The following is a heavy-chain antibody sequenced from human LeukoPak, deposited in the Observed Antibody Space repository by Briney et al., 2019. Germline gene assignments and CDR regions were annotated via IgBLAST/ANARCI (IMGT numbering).Heavy chain of an antibody. CDR2: INPNSGGT. CDR1: GYTFTGYY. Sequence: ASVKVSCKASGYTFTGYYMHWVRQAPGQGLEWMGWINPNSGGTNYAQKFQGRVTMTRDTSISTAYMELSRLRSDDTAVYYCARWVASYSISTQAFDTWGQGTMVTVSS. CDR3: ARWVASYSISTQAFDT. V-gene: IGHV1-2*02. D-gene: IGHD2-21*01. J-gene: IGHJ3*02.